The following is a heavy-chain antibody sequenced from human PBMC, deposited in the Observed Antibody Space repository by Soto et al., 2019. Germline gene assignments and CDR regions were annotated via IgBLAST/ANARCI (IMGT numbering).Heavy chain of an antibody. D-gene: IGHD3-3*01. J-gene: IGHJ4*02. Sequence: GSLRLSCAASGFTFSNYGMYWVRQAPGKGLEWVAFISYDGSNKYYADSVKGRFTISRDNSKNTLYLQMNSLRAEDTAVYYCAKSITIFGVVIGSDFDYWGQGTLVTVSS. V-gene: IGHV3-30*18. CDR2: ISYDGSNK. CDR1: GFTFSNYG. CDR3: AKSITIFGVVIGSDFDY.